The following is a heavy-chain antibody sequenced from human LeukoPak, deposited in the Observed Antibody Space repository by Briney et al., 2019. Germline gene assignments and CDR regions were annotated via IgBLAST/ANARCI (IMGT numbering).Heavy chain of an antibody. CDR1: GFTFSGYS. J-gene: IGHJ6*02. Sequence: TGGSLRLSCAASGFTFSGYSMSWVRQAPGKGLEWVSYISTSGATISFADSVKGRFAISRDNAKNSMDLQMNSLRAEDTAVYYCARVVSPRRDWLLYHYYYGMDVWGQGTTVTVSS. V-gene: IGHV3-11*04. CDR2: ISTSGATI. D-gene: IGHD3-9*01. CDR3: ARVVSPRRDWLLYHYYYGMDV.